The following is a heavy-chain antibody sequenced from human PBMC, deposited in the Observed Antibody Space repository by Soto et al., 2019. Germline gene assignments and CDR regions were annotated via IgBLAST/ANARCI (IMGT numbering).Heavy chain of an antibody. Sequence: ESGGGVVQPGRSRRLSCAASGFTFSHYGIHWVRQAPGKGLEWLAVISYDGSNKHYADSVKGRFTVSRDNSKNTLYLQMNSLRAEDTAVYFCARYSGKYQGPIDYWGQGTLVTVSS. CDR1: GFTFSHYG. CDR2: ISYDGSNK. CDR3: ARYSGKYQGPIDY. J-gene: IGHJ4*02. D-gene: IGHD1-26*01. V-gene: IGHV3-30*03.